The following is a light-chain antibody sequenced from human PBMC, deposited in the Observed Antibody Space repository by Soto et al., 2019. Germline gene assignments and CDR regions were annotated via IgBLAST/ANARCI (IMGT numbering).Light chain of an antibody. CDR2: HAS. J-gene: IGKJ1*01. CDR1: QSIGTH. Sequence: EIVLTQSPVTLSLSPGERATLSCRASQSIGTHLAWYQQKPDQAPRLLIYHASNRATGIPARFSGSGSGTDFTRTISSLEPEDCAVYYCQQRAGWTRTFGQGTKVEVK. V-gene: IGKV3-11*01. CDR3: QQRAGWTRT.